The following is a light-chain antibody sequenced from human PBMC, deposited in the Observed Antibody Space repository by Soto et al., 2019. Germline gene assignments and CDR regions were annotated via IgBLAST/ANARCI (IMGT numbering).Light chain of an antibody. J-gene: IGKJ2*01. CDR2: DAS. V-gene: IGKV3-11*01. CDR1: QSVSSY. Sequence: EIVLTQSPATLSLSPGERATLSCRASQSVSSYLAWYQQKPGQAPRLLIYDASNRATGIPARFSGSGSGTDFPLNIIRLEPEDFAVYYCQQRSNWPQYTFGQGTKLEIK. CDR3: QQRSNWPQYT.